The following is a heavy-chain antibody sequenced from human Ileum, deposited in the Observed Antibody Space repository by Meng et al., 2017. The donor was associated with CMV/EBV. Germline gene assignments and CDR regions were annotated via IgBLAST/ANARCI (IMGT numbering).Heavy chain of an antibody. D-gene: IGHD4-23*01. J-gene: IGHJ4*02. CDR2: TYTDGTT. CDR1: GFTVSTNY. V-gene: IGHV3-66*02. CDR3: AKSTVVNLGGF. Sequence: GGSLRLSCAASGFTVSTNYMSWVRQAPGKGLEWVSITYTDGTTYYADSVKGRFTISRDKSKNTLYLQMNSLRAEDTAVYYCAKSTVVNLGGFWGQGTLVTVSS.